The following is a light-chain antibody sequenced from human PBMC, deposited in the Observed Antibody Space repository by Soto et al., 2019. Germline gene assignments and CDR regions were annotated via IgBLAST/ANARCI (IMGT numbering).Light chain of an antibody. CDR2: DAS. CDR1: RGISSA. CDR3: QQFNNYPIT. Sequence: AIPLTPSPFSLSASVGDRVTITCRASRGISSALAWYQQKPGKAPKLLIYDASSLESGVPSRFSGSGSGTDFTLTISSLQPEDFATYYCQQFNNYPITFGQGTRLEIK. V-gene: IGKV1D-13*01. J-gene: IGKJ5*01.